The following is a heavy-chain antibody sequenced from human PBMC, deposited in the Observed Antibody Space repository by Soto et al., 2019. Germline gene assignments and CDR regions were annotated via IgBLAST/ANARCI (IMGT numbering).Heavy chain of an antibody. J-gene: IGHJ4*02. CDR3: ARAPPGRDGYNRFDF. D-gene: IGHD5-12*01. Sequence: PXESLKISCKGSGYTFSDYWIAWVRQMPGKGLEWMGIIYPGDSDTRYRPSFPGQVTISADKSISTAYLQWSSLKASDTAIYYCARAPPGRDGYNRFDFWGQGPLVTVSS. V-gene: IGHV5-51*01. CDR1: GYTFSDYW. CDR2: IYPGDSDT.